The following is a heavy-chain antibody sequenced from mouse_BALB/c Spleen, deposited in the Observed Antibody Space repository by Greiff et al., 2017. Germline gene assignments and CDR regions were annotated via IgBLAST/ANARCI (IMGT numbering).Heavy chain of an antibody. J-gene: IGHJ4*01. V-gene: IGHV14-3*02. CDR3: ARGGYAMDY. CDR2: IDPANGNT. Sequence: VQLKQSGAELVKPGASVKLSCTASGFNFTDTSMHWVKQRPEQGLEWIGRIDPANGNTKYDPKFQGKATITADTSSNTAYLQLSSLTSEDTAVYCSARGGYAMDYWGQGTSVTVSS. CDR1: GFNFTDTS.